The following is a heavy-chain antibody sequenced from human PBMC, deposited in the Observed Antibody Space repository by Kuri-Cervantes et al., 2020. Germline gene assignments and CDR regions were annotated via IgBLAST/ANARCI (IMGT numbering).Heavy chain of an antibody. CDR1: GYTFTSDY. D-gene: IGHD1-26*01. CDR2: INPSGGST. CDR3: ARAGIYYYGMDV. Sequence: ASVKVPCKASGYTFTSDYMHWVLQAPAQGLEWMGIINPSGGSTSYAQKFQGRFTMTRDTSTSTIYMELSSLRSEDTAVYYCARAGIYYYGMDVWGQGTTVTVSS. V-gene: IGHV1-46*01. J-gene: IGHJ6*02.